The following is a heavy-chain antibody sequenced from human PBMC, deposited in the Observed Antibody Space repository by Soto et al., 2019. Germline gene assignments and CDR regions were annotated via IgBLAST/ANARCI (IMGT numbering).Heavy chain of an antibody. D-gene: IGHD1-26*01. CDR3: ARDAVVGATTRSHFDH. Sequence: QVQLVQSGAEVKKPGASVKISCKASGYNLTNYFLHWVRQAPGQRLEWMGIINPSDGRTSYAQNLQGRLTMTRDTSTSTVYMELSSLRFEDTAVYLCARDAVVGATTRSHFDHWGQGTLVTVSS. CDR1: GYNLTNYF. V-gene: IGHV1-46*01. CDR2: INPSDGRT. J-gene: IGHJ4*02.